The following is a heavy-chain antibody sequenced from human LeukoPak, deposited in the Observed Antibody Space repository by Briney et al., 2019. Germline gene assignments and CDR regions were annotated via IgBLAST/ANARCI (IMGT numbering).Heavy chain of an antibody. CDR2: IRYDGSNK. D-gene: IGHD4/OR15-4a*01. V-gene: IGHV3-30*02. CDR1: GFTFSSYG. CDR3: AKEANPYYYYYYMDV. Sequence: GGSLRLSCAASGFTFSSYGMHWVRQAPGKGLEWVAFIRYDGSNKYYADSVKGRFTISRDNSKNTLYLQMNSLRAEDTAVYYCAKEANPYYYYYYMDVWGKGTTVTVSS. J-gene: IGHJ6*03.